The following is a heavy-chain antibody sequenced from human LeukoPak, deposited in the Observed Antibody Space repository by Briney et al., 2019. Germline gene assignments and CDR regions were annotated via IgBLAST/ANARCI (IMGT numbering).Heavy chain of an antibody. Sequence: SETLSLTCAVYGGSFSGYYWSWIRQPPGKGLEWIGEINHSGSTNYNPSLKSRVTISVDTSKNQFSLKLSSVTAADTAVYYCARQTYYYDSSGYAFDIWGQGTMVTVSS. D-gene: IGHD3-22*01. CDR2: INHSGST. CDR3: ARQTYYYDSSGYAFDI. J-gene: IGHJ3*02. V-gene: IGHV4-34*01. CDR1: GGSFSGYY.